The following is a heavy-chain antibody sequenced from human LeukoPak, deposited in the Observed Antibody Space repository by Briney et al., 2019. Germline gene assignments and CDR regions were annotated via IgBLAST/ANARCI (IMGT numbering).Heavy chain of an antibody. V-gene: IGHV3-30*02. CDR2: VWYDGNRN. CDR1: GFTFSNHA. D-gene: IGHD3-10*01. Sequence: GGSLRLSCAAPGFTFSNHAMHWVRQAPGKGLECVTLVWYDGNRNYYAHSVKGRFTISRDNSKHSVYLQLNSLRHEDTAMYYCVSMVRGIGYWGQGTLVTVSS. J-gene: IGHJ4*02. CDR3: VSMVRGIGY.